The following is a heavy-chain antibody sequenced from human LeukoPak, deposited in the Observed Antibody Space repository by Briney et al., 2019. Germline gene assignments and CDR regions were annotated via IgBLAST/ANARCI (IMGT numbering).Heavy chain of an antibody. D-gene: IGHD2-15*01. Sequence: SETLSLTCSVSGDSIIGYYWGWIRQPPGKGLEWIGEINHSGSTNYNPSPKSRVTISVDTSKNQFSLKLSSVTAADTAVYYCARDYCSGGSCSPNWFDPWGQGTLVTVSS. CDR2: INHSGST. CDR3: ARDYCSGGSCSPNWFDP. V-gene: IGHV4-34*01. CDR1: GDSIIGYY. J-gene: IGHJ5*02.